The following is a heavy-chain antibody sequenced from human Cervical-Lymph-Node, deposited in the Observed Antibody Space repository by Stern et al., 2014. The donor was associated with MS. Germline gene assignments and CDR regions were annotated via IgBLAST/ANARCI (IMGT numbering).Heavy chain of an antibody. V-gene: IGHV4-4*02. CDR3: ATLSPETTWYYLDH. J-gene: IGHJ4*02. D-gene: IGHD1-14*01. CDR2: IYHSGST. Sequence: QVQLQESGPGLVRPSGTLSLTCAVSGASIRNTYWWTWVRQSPGRGLEWIGEIYHSGSTIYNLSIKGRVTISIDESKNQFFLQLNSVTAADTAIYYCATLSPETTWYYLDHWGQGTLVTVSS. CDR1: GASIRNTYW.